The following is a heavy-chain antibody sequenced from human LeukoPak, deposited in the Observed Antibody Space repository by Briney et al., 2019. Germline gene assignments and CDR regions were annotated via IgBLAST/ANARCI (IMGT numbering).Heavy chain of an antibody. J-gene: IGHJ5*02. CDR3: ARVTMVAGASYNWFVV. CDR2: IWSDGSNK. D-gene: IGHD2-15*01. CDR1: GFTFSNYG. Sequence: GGSLRLSCAASGFTFSNYGMHWVRQAPGKGLEWVAVIWSDGSNKHYADSARGRFTISRDNSKNTLYLQMNSPRADDTAVYYCARVTMVAGASYNWFVVWGQGTLVTVST. V-gene: IGHV3-33*01.